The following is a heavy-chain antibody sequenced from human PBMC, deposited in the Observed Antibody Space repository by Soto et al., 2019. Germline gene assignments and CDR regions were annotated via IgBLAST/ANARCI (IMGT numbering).Heavy chain of an antibody. D-gene: IGHD6-13*01. V-gene: IGHV1-69*08. J-gene: IGHJ5*02. CDR2: IIPILGIA. CDR1: GGTFSSYT. CDR3: ARDIAEYSSSWSWGDWFDP. Sequence: QVQLVQSGAEVKKPGSSVKVSCKASGGTFSSYTISWVRQAPGQGLEWMGRIIPILGIANYAQKFQGRVTLTAEKSTSTACMELSRLRSEDTAVYYCARDIAEYSSSWSWGDWFDPWGQGTLVTVSS.